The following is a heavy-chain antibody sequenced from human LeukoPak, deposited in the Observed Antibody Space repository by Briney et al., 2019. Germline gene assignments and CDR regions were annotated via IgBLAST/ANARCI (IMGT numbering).Heavy chain of an antibody. J-gene: IGHJ4*02. Sequence: SETLSLTCTVFGDSINSSDYYWAWIRQAPGEGLEWIGTIYYSGSTYYKSSLKSRLTISVDSSKNQFSLKMISVTAADTGVYYCARHGNWDPFDYWGQGALFPVSS. CDR2: IYYSGST. V-gene: IGHV4-39*01. CDR3: ARHGNWDPFDY. D-gene: IGHD7-27*01. CDR1: GDSINSSDYY.